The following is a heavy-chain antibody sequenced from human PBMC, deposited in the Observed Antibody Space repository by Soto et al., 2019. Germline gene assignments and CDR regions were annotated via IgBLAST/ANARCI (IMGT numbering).Heavy chain of an antibody. CDR2: ISYDGSNE. V-gene: IGHV3-30*18. J-gene: IGHJ4*02. CDR1: GFAFNKSA. D-gene: IGHD4-17*01. CDR3: AKGEGHDYGDYSYFDY. Sequence: PGGSLRLSCAASGFAFNKSAMVWVRQAPGKGLEWVAVISYDGSNEYYADSVKGRFIISRDNSKNTLFLQMNSLRAEDTAVYYCAKGEGHDYGDYSYFDYWGQGSLVTVSS.